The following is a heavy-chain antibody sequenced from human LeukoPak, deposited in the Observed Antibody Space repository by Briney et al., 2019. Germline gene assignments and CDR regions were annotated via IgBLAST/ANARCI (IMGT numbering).Heavy chain of an antibody. CDR1: GYTLTELS. Sequence: ASVKVSCKVSGYTLTELSMHWVRQAPGKGLEWMGSFDPEDGETIYAQKFQGRVTMTEDTSTDTAYMELSSLRSEDTAVYYCATVIAAAGIHWFDPWGQGTLVTVSS. CDR3: ATVIAAAGIHWFDP. J-gene: IGHJ5*02. V-gene: IGHV1-24*01. CDR2: FDPEDGET. D-gene: IGHD6-13*01.